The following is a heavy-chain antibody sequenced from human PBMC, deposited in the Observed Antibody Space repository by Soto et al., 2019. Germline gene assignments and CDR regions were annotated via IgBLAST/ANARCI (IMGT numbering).Heavy chain of an antibody. CDR3: VRSADYGADFQH. CDR2: MKEDGNEK. CDR1: GFSLSNCW. D-gene: IGHD4-17*01. Sequence: EVQLVESGGGLVQPGGSLRLSCAASGFSLSNCWMSWVRQAPGKGLEWVANMKEDGNEKYYGDSVKARFTISRDNAKNSLYLQMNSLGAEDTALYYCVRSADYGADFQHWGRGTLVTVSS. V-gene: IGHV3-7*03. J-gene: IGHJ1*01.